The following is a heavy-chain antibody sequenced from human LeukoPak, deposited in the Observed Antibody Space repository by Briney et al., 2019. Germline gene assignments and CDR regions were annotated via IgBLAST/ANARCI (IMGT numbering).Heavy chain of an antibody. CDR3: AKDARRMGYCSSTSGYTGAFDI. D-gene: IGHD2-2*02. CDR2: IWYGGSNK. CDR1: GFTFSSYG. Sequence: GRSLRLSCAASGFTFSSYGMHWVRQAPGKGLEWVAVIWYGGSNKYYAHSVKGRFTISRDNSKNTLYLQMNSLRAEDTAVYYCAKDARRMGYCSSTSGYTGAFDIWGQGTMVTVSS. J-gene: IGHJ3*02. V-gene: IGHV3-30*18.